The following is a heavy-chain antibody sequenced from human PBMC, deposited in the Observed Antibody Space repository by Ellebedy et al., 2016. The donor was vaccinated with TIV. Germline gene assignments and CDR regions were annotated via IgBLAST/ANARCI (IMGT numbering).Heavy chain of an antibody. CDR1: GFTFSNHW. J-gene: IGHJ4*02. V-gene: IGHV3-7*01. CDR2: INLDGSEG. CDR3: VRNGGSLDY. Sequence: GGSLRLXCAASGFTFSNHWMSWVRQAPGKGLEWVANINLDGSEGKYVDSVKGRFTISRDNAQNSLFLQMNSLRAEDTAVYYCVRNGGSLDYWGQGSLVTVPS. D-gene: IGHD1-26*01.